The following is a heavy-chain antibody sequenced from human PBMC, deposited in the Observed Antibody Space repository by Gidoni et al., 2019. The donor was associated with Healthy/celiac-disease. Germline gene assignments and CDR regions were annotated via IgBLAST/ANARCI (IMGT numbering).Heavy chain of an antibody. J-gene: IGHJ5*02. CDR2: INHVGST. CDR1: GGSFSGYY. Sequence: QVQLQQWRAGLLPPSDTLSLSCAVHGGSFSGYYWSWIRQTPGKGLEWIGEINHVGSTTYNPSLKSRVTISVDTSKNQFSLKLSSGTAADTAVYYCARGAADFWSGYYKNWFDPWGQGTLVTVSS. D-gene: IGHD3-3*01. V-gene: IGHV4-34*01. CDR3: ARGAADFWSGYYKNWFDP.